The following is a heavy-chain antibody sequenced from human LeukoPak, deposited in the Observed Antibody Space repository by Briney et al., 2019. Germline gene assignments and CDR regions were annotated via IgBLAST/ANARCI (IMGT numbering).Heavy chain of an antibody. Sequence: SETLSLTCTVSGGSISSYYWSWIRQPPGKGLEWIGYIYYSGSTNYNPSLKSRVTISVDTSKNQFSLKLSPVTAADTAVYYCARARTGVRGVIKVDWFDPWGQGTLVTVSS. J-gene: IGHJ5*02. D-gene: IGHD3-10*01. CDR1: GGSISSYY. CDR3: ARARTGVRGVIKVDWFDP. V-gene: IGHV4-59*01. CDR2: IYYSGST.